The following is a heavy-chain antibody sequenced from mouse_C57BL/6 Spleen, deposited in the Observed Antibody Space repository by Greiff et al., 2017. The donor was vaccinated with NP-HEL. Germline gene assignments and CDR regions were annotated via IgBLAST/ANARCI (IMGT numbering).Heavy chain of an antibody. CDR2: IHPSDSDT. CDR3: AIASNYYAMDY. CDR1: GYTFTSYW. V-gene: IGHV1-74*01. Sequence: VQLQQPGAELVKPGASVKVSCKASGYTFTSYWMHWVKQRPGQGLEWIGRIHPSDSDTNYNQKFKGKATLTVDKSSSTAYMQLSSQTSEDSAVYYCAIASNYYAMDYWGQGTSVTVSS. D-gene: IGHD2-5*01. J-gene: IGHJ4*01.